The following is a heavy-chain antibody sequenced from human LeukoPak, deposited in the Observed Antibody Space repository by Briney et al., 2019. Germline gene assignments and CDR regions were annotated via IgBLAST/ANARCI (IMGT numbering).Heavy chain of an antibody. V-gene: IGHV1-2*06. CDR3: ARERIAAAGTFDP. CDR1: GYTFTGCY. Sequence: ASVKVSCKASGYTFTGCYMHWVRQAPGQGLEWMGRINPNSGGTNYAQKFQGRVTMTRDTSISTAYMELSRLRSDDTAVYYCARERIAAAGTFDPWGQGTLVTVSS. D-gene: IGHD6-13*01. J-gene: IGHJ5*02. CDR2: INPNSGGT.